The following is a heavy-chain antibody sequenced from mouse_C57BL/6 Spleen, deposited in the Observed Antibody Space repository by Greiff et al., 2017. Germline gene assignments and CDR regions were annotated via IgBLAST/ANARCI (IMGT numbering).Heavy chain of an antibody. Sequence: EVQLVESGPELVKPGASVKMSCKASGYTFTDYNMHWVKQSHGKSLEWIGYINPNNGGTSYNQKFKGKATLTVNKSSSTAYMELRSLTSEDSAVYYCARDYGNYVPYYAMDYWGQGTSVTVSS. CDR1: GYTFTDYN. V-gene: IGHV1-22*01. J-gene: IGHJ4*01. CDR2: INPNNGGT. D-gene: IGHD2-1*01. CDR3: ARDYGNYVPYYAMDY.